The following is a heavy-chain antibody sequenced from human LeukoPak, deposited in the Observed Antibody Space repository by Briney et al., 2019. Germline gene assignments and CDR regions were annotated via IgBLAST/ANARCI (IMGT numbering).Heavy chain of an antibody. J-gene: IGHJ4*02. CDR3: ARVPLDDGVVLGDY. D-gene: IGHD1-1*01. CDR2: INWNGGST. CDR1: GFTFDDYG. V-gene: IGHV3-20*04. Sequence: RAGGSLRLSCAASGFTFDDYGMSWVRHAPGKGLEWVSGINWNGGSTGYADSVKGRFTISRDNAKNSLYLQMNSLRAEDTALYYCARVPLDDGVVLGDYWGQGTLVTVSS.